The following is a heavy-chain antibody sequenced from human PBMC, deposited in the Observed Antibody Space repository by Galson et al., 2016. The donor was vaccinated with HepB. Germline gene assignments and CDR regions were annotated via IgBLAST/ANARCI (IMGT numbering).Heavy chain of an antibody. D-gene: IGHD3-3*01. Sequence: SLRLSCAASGFTFSNSAMSWVRQAPGKGLEWVSAISGSGGYTNYADSVKGRFTISRDNSKDTLYLQMNSLRVEDTAVYYCAKRGPYDFWSRYSVADNNYFDPWGQGTLVTVSS. V-gene: IGHV3-23*01. CDR3: AKRGPYDFWSRYSVADNNYFDP. CDR2: ISGSGGYT. CDR1: GFTFSNSA. J-gene: IGHJ5*02.